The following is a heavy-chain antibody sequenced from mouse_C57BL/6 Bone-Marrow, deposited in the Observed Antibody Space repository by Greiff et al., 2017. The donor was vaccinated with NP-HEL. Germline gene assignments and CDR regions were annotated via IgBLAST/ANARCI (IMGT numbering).Heavy chain of an antibody. CDR3: ATVVATPYYFDY. Sequence: VQLQQSGPGLVKPSQSLSLTCSVTGYSITSGYYWNWIRQFPGNKLEWMGYISYDGSNNYNPSLKNRISITRDTSKNQFFLKLNSVTTEDTATYYCATVVATPYYFDYWGQGTTLTVSS. D-gene: IGHD1-1*01. J-gene: IGHJ2*01. V-gene: IGHV3-6*01. CDR2: ISYDGSN. CDR1: GYSITSGYY.